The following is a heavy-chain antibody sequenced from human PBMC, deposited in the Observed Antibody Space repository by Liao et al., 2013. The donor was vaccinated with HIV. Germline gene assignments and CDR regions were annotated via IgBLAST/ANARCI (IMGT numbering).Heavy chain of an antibody. CDR1: GGSISSGSYY. D-gene: IGHD1-14*01. CDR2: IYYSGST. CDR3: AREKKANRLVPLDAFDV. Sequence: QLQLQESGPGLVKPSETLSLTCTVSGGSISSGSYYWGWIRQPPGKGLEWIGSIYYSGSTYYNPSLKSRVTISVDTSKNQFSLKLTSVTAADTAVYYCAREKKANRLVPLDAFDVWGQGTMVTVSS. V-gene: IGHV4-39*07. J-gene: IGHJ3*01.